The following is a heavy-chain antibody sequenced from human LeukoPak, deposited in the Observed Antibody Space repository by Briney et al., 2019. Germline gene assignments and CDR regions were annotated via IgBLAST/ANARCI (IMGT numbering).Heavy chain of an antibody. Sequence: PGGSLRLSCAASGFTFSSYGVHWVRQAPGKGLEWVAVISYDGSNKYYADSVKGRFTISRDNSKNTLYLQMNSLRAEDTAVYYCAKPDRGGFRGWYFDYWGQGTLVTVSS. CDR3: AKPDRGGFRGWYFDY. CDR2: ISYDGSNK. V-gene: IGHV3-30*18. J-gene: IGHJ4*02. D-gene: IGHD6-19*01. CDR1: GFTFSSYG.